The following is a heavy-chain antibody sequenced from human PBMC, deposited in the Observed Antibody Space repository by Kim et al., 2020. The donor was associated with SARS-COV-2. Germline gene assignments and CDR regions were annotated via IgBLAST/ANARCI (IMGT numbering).Heavy chain of an antibody. V-gene: IGHV4-4*02. CDR2: VHHSGST. CDR1: GGSISSTNW. D-gene: IGHD3-10*01. CDR3: AKGAYYYASGSYYNPWWFNP. J-gene: IGHJ5*02. Sequence: SETLSLTCAVSGGSISSTNWWSWVRQSPGKGLEWIGEVHHSGSTNYNLSLKSRVTISLDKSKNQFSLRLSSVTAADTAVYYCAKGAYYYASGSYYNPWWFNPWGQGTRVTVSS.